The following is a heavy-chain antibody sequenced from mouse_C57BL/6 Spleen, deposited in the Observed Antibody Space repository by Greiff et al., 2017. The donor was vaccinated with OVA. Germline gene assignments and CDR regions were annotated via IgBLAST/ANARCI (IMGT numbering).Heavy chain of an antibody. Sequence: EVNVVESGGGLVKPGGSLKLSCAASGFTFSSYAMSWVRQTPEKRLEWVATISDGGSYTYYPDNVKGRFTISRDNAKNNLYLQMSHLKSEDTAMYYCAREGAEAYWGQGTLVTVSA. J-gene: IGHJ3*01. CDR3: AREGAEAY. V-gene: IGHV5-4*01. CDR2: ISDGGSYT. CDR1: GFTFSSYA.